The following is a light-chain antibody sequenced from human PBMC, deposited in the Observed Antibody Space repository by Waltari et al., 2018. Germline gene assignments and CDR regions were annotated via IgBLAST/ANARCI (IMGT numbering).Light chain of an antibody. CDR3: YSTDSSADYYV. V-gene: IGLV3-10*01. J-gene: IGLJ1*01. CDR2: EDS. Sequence: SYELTQPPSVSVSPGQTARIPCSGDALPKKYAYWYQPKSGQAPVLVIYEDSKRPSGIPERFSGSSSGTLATLTISGAQVEDEADYYCYSTDSSADYYVFGTGTKVTVL. CDR1: ALPKKY.